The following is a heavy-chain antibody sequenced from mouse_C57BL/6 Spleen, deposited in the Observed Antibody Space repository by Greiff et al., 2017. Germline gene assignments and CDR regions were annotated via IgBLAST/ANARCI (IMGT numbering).Heavy chain of an antibody. CDR2: IDPEDGDT. J-gene: IGHJ1*03. D-gene: IGHD1-3*01. CDR3: TTWDNPYWYFDV. CDR1: GFNIKDYY. Sequence: EVQRVESGAELVRPGASVKLSCTASGFNIKDYYMHWVKQRPEQGLEWIGRIDPEDGDTGYAPKFQGKATMTADTSSNTASLQLSSLTSEDTAVYYYTTWDNPYWYFDVGGTGTTVTVSS. V-gene: IGHV14-1*01.